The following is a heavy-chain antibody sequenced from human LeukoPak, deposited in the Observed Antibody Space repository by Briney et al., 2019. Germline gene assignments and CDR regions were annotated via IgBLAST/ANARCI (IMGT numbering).Heavy chain of an antibody. CDR1: GASFNTGDYY. J-gene: IGHJ4*02. V-gene: IGHV4-31*03. CDR3: ARGAPPDS. CDR2: IYNSGST. D-gene: IGHD2-21*01. Sequence: ASETLSLTCIVSGASFNTGDYYWHWIRQHPGKGLEWIGYIYNSGSTYYNPSLKSRVTISVDTSKNHFSLRLTSVTAADSAVYYCARGAPPDSRVQGTLVTVSS.